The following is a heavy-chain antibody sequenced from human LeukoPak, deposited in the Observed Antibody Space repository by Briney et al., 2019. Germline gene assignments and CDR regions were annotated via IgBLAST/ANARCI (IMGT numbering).Heavy chain of an antibody. CDR2: IYPGDSDT. V-gene: IGHV5-51*01. CDR1: GYSFTNYW. J-gene: IGHJ4*02. Sequence: GESLKISCKGSGYSFTNYWIGWVRQMPGKGLEWMGIIYPGDSDTRYSPSFQGQVTISVDKSISTAYLQWSSLKASDPAMYYCTRRVASAALANFDYWGQGTLVTVSS. D-gene: IGHD2-2*01. CDR3: TRRVASAALANFDY.